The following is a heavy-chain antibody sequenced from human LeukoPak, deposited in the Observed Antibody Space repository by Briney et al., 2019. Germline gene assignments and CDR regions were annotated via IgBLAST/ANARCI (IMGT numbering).Heavy chain of an antibody. CDR1: GYTFTGYY. D-gene: IGHD3-22*01. CDR2: VNPNSGGT. Sequence: GASVKVSCKASGYTFTGYYMHWVRQAPGQGLEWMGWVNPNSGGTNYAQKFQGRVTMTRDTSISTAYMELSRLRSDDTAVYYCARLEDTYYYDSSGYYDYWGQGTLVTVSS. J-gene: IGHJ4*02. V-gene: IGHV1-2*02. CDR3: ARLEDTYYYDSSGYYDY.